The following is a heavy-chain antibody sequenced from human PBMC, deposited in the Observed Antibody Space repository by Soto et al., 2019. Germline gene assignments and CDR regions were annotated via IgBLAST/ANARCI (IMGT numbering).Heavy chain of an antibody. D-gene: IGHD2-15*01. V-gene: IGHV3-30*18. J-gene: IGHJ6*02. CDR3: AKDRGGTSYYYYGMDV. CDR1: GFTFSSYG. Sequence: QVQLVESGGGVVQPGRSLRLSCAASGFTFSSYGMHWVRQAPGKGLEWVAVISYDGSNKYYADSVKGRFTISRDNSKNTLYLQMNSLRAEDTAVYYCAKDRGGTSYYYYGMDVWGQGPTVTVSS. CDR2: ISYDGSNK.